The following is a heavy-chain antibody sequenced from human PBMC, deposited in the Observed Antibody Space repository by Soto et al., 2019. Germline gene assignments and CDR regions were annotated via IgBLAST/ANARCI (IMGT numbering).Heavy chain of an antibody. V-gene: IGHV1-8*01. Sequence: ASVKVSCKGSGYTFTSYHINWVRQATGQGLEWMGWMNPNSGNTGYAQKFQGRVTITRDTSASTAYMELSSLRSEDTAMYYCARDGSGSPNYYYYGMDVWGQGTTVTVSS. CDR1: GYTFTSYH. J-gene: IGHJ6*02. CDR2: MNPNSGNT. D-gene: IGHD3-10*01. CDR3: ARDGSGSPNYYYYGMDV.